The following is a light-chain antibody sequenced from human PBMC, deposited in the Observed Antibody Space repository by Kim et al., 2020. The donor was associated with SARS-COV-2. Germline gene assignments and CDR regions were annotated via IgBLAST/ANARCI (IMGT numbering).Light chain of an antibody. CDR1: SLRNYY. Sequence: SSELTHDPAVSVALGQTVRITCQVHSLRNYYASWNQQKPGQAPVLVIYGKNNRPSGIPDRFSGSRSGNTVSLTITGAQAEDEADYDCNSRDSTGNHLVFGGGTQLTVL. V-gene: IGLV3-19*01. CDR2: GKN. CDR3: NSRDSTGNHLV. J-gene: IGLJ3*02.